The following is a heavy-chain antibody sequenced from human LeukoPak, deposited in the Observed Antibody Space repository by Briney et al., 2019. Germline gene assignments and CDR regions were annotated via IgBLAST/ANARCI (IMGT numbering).Heavy chain of an antibody. CDR1: GFTFSDYW. Sequence: SGGSLRLSCAATGFTFSDYWMSWVRQAPEMGLEWVANIKQDGSEKYYVDSVMGRFTISRDNAKNSLYLQMNSLRAEDTAVYYCARVVGATKRGAYYFDYWGQGTLVTVSS. CDR3: ARVVGATKRGAYYFDY. CDR2: IKQDGSEK. D-gene: IGHD1-26*01. J-gene: IGHJ4*02. V-gene: IGHV3-7*01.